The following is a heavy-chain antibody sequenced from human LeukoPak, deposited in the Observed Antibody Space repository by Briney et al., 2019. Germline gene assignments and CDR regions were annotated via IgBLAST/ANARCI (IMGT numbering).Heavy chain of an antibody. CDR3: ARWVPAVGTYYFDY. J-gene: IGHJ4*02. CDR1: GGSFSGYY. V-gene: IGHV4-34*01. D-gene: IGHD4-23*01. CDR2: IHHSGST. Sequence: SETLSLTCAVYGGSFSGYYWSWIRQPPGKGLEWIAEIHHSGSTNYNPSLKSRVTLSVDKSKNQFSLKLISVTAADTAVYYCARWVPAVGTYYFDYWGQGTLVTISS.